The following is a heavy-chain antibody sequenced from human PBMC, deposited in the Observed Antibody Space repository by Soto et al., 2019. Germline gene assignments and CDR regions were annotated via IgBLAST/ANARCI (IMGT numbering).Heavy chain of an antibody. V-gene: IGHV3-23*01. CDR1: GLICSRYD. Sequence: PGGSLRLSXEASGLICSRYDMTWVHQALGKGLEWVSTILVDGRTFYVDSVKVRFTSSRDSSQNTVYLQMNSLTAGDTALYYGAKATATGGGAFCICDQGTMVTVSS. D-gene: IGHD2-8*02. CDR3: AKATATGGGAFCI. J-gene: IGHJ3*02. CDR2: ILVDGRT.